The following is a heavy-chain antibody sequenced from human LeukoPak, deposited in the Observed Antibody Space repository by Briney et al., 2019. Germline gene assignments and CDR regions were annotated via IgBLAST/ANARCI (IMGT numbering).Heavy chain of an antibody. CDR3: AREVAAAAGRYFDY. D-gene: IGHD6-13*01. V-gene: IGHV4-31*03. CDR1: GGSISSGGYY. J-gene: IGHJ4*02. CDR2: IYYSGST. Sequence: PSETLSLTCTVSGGSISSGGYYWSWIRQHPGKGLEWIGYIYYSGSTYYNPSLKSRVTMSVDTSKNQFSLNLTSVTAADTAVYYCAREVAAAAGRYFDYWGQGTLVTVSS.